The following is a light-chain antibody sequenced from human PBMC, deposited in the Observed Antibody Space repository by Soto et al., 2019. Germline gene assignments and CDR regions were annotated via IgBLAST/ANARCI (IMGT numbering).Light chain of an antibody. CDR2: GAS. V-gene: IGKV3-20*01. J-gene: IGKJ2*01. CDR3: QQYGSSPNT. CDR1: QSVSSSY. Sequence: EIVLTQSPGTLSLSPGERATLSCRASQSVSSSYLAWYQQKPGQAPRLLIYGASSRATGIPDRFSGSGSGTGFTLTISRLEPEDFAVYYCQQYGSSPNTFDQGTKLEIK.